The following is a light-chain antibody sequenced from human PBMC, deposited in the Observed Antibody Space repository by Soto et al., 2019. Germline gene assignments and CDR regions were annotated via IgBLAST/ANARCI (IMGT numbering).Light chain of an antibody. J-gene: IGKJ2*01. CDR3: QQYDNSPRYT. CDR1: QSVSSRH. CDR2: GTS. Sequence: EIVLTQSPGTLSLSPGERATLSCRASQSVSSRHLAWYQQKPGQAPRLLIDGTSSRATGIPDRFSGSGSGTDFTLTISRLEPEDFAVYYCQQYDNSPRYTFGQGTKLEIK. V-gene: IGKV3-20*01.